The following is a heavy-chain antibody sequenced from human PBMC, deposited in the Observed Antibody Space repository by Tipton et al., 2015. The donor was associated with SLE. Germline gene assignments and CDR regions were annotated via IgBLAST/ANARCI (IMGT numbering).Heavy chain of an antibody. D-gene: IGHD2-8*01. J-gene: IGHJ4*02. CDR2: IYYSGST. CDR3: AKRPGMLGYRWFDY. V-gene: IGHV4-59*11. CDR1: GGSISSHY. Sequence: TLSLTCTVSGGSISSHYWSWIRQPPGKGLEWIGYIYYSGSTNYNPSLKSRVTISVDTSKNQFSLKLSSVTAADTAVYYCAKRPGMLGYRWFDYWGQGTLVTVSS.